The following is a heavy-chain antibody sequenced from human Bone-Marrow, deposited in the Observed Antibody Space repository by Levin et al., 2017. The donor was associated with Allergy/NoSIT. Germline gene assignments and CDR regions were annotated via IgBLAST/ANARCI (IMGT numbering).Heavy chain of an antibody. CDR3: ARATADYYGSGSSDGGFDP. V-gene: IGHV4-39*07. CDR1: GGSISSSSYY. D-gene: IGHD3-10*01. Sequence: SETLSLTCTVSGGSISSSSYYWGWIRQPPGKGLEWIGSIYYSGSTYYNPSLKSRVTISVDTSKNQFSLKLSSVTAADTAVYYCARATADYYGSGSSDGGFDPWGQGTLVTVSS. J-gene: IGHJ5*02. CDR2: IYYSGST.